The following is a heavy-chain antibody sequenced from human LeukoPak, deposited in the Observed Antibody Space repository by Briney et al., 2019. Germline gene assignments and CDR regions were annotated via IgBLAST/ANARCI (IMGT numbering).Heavy chain of an antibody. D-gene: IGHD1-26*01. CDR2: ISSSSSYI. CDR3: ARASYSGSYTRGFYFDY. J-gene: IGHJ4*02. V-gene: IGHV3-21*01. Sequence: GGSLRLSCAASGFTFSSYSMNWVRQAPGKGLEWVSSISSSSSYIYYADSVKGRFTISRDNAKNSLYLQMNSLRAEDTAVYYCARASYSGSYTRGFYFDYWGQGTLVTVSS. CDR1: GFTFSSYS.